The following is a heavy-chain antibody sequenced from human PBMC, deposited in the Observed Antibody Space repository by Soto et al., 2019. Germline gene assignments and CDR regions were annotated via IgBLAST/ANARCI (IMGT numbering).Heavy chain of an antibody. D-gene: IGHD6-13*01. CDR3: ARDAPLYSSSRSPLDY. Sequence: EVQLVESGGGLVQPGGSLRLSCAASGFTFSSYWMSWVRQAPGKGLEWVANIKRDGSEKYYVDSVKGRFTISRDNAKNTLYLQMNSQRAEDTAVYYCARDAPLYSSSRSPLDYWGQGTLVTVSS. J-gene: IGHJ4*02. V-gene: IGHV3-7*01. CDR1: GFTFSSYW. CDR2: IKRDGSEK.